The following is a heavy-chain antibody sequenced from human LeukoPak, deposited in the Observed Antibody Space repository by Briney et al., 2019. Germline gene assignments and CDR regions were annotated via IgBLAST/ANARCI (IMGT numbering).Heavy chain of an antibody. D-gene: IGHD1-1*01. V-gene: IGHV3-11*01. Sequence: PGGSLRLSCAASGFTFSDYYMSWIRQAPGKGLEWVSYISSSGSTIYYADSVKGRFTISRDNAKNSLYLQMSSLRAEDTAVYYCARDHVWNDAFDYWGQGTLVTVSS. CDR2: ISSSGSTI. CDR3: ARDHVWNDAFDY. J-gene: IGHJ4*02. CDR1: GFTFSDYY.